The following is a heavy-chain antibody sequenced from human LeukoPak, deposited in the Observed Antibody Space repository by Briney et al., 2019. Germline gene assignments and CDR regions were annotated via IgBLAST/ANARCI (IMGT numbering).Heavy chain of an antibody. CDR2: INWNGGST. Sequence: GGSLRLSCAASGFTFDDYGMSWVRQAPGKGLEWVSGINWNGGSTGYADSVKGRFTISRDNAKNSLYLKMNSLRAEDTALYYCARGVAYYYDSSGYLGTDFDYWGQGTLVTVSS. CDR3: ARGVAYYYDSSGYLGTDFDY. J-gene: IGHJ4*02. CDR1: GFTFDDYG. D-gene: IGHD3-22*01. V-gene: IGHV3-20*04.